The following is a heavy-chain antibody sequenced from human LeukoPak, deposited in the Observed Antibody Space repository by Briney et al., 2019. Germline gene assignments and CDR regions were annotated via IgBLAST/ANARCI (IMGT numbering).Heavy chain of an antibody. Sequence: GGSLRLSCAASGFTFSSYSMNWVRQAPGKGLEWVANIHDDGRVTNYVDSVKGRFTISRDNARNSVYLQMNSLRVEDTSLYYCARGRGWVDHWGQGTLVTVSS. J-gene: IGHJ4*02. V-gene: IGHV3-7*01. CDR3: ARGRGWVDH. CDR2: IHDDGRVT. D-gene: IGHD3-16*01. CDR1: GFTFSSYS.